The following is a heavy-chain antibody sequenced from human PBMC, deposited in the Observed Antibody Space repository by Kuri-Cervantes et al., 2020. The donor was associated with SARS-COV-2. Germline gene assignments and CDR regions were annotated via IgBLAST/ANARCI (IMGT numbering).Heavy chain of an antibody. CDR3: TRLRGFGPLLHGLDV. Sequence: GESLKISCSASGFTFGDHAMSWFRQAPGKGLEWLGFIRSNSHGGAAESAASVKGRFTISRDDSKSIAYLQMNSLKTEDTAVYYCTRLRGFGPLLHGLDVWGQGTTVTVSS. CDR2: IRSNSHGGAA. CDR1: GFTFGDHA. D-gene: IGHD6-25*01. J-gene: IGHJ6*02. V-gene: IGHV3-49*03.